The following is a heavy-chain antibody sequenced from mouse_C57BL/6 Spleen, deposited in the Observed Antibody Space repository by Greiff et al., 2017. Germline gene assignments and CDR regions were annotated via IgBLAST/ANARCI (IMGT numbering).Heavy chain of an antibody. CDR3: ASYYYGSSLYFDY. CDR1: GYTFTSYW. CDR2: IHPNSGST. Sequence: VQLQQPGAELVKPGASVKLSCKASGYTFTSYWMHWVKQRPGQGLEWIGMIHPNSGSTNYNEKFKSKATLTVDKSSSTAYMQLSSLTSEDSAVYYCASYYYGSSLYFDYWGQGTTLTVSS. J-gene: IGHJ2*01. D-gene: IGHD1-1*01. V-gene: IGHV1-64*01.